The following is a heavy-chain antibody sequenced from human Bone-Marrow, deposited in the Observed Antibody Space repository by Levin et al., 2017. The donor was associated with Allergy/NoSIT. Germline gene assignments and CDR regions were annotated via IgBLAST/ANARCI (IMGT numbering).Heavy chain of an antibody. V-gene: IGHV3-48*02. Sequence: GESLKISCAASGFTISNYGMNWVRQAPGKGLEWLSYITSRTDSVYYADSVKGRFTVSRDIAKNSLYLQMNSLRDEDTALYYCARDTWGGPDYWGQGTLVTVSS. J-gene: IGHJ4*02. D-gene: IGHD1-26*01. CDR2: ITSRTDSV. CDR3: ARDTWGGPDY. CDR1: GFTISNYG.